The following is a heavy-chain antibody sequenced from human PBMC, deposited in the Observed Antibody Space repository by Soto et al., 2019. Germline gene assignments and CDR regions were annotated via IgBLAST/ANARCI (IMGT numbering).Heavy chain of an antibody. D-gene: IGHD3-16*01. CDR2: VSATAGTT. V-gene: IGHV3-23*01. CDR1: GFTFSNYA. Sequence: GGSLRLSCAASGFTFSNYAMSWVRQAPGKGLEWVSHVSATAGTTYYTDSVKGRFTISRDNSRNTVYLQMNSLRADDTAVYYCAKDRLAGGFDYWGQGTLVTVSS. CDR3: AKDRLAGGFDY. J-gene: IGHJ4*02.